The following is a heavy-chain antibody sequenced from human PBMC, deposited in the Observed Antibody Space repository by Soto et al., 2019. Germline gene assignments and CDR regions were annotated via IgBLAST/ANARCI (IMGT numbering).Heavy chain of an antibody. CDR1: GGSISSGGYY. Sequence: QVQLQESGPGLVKPSQTLSLTCTVSGGSISSGGYYWSWIRQHPGKGLEWIGYIYYSGSTYYNPSLKSRDTISVDTSKNQFSLKLSSVTAADTAVYYCARDTEGYCSGGSCYPGGWFDPWGQGTLVTVSS. CDR2: IYYSGST. D-gene: IGHD2-15*01. V-gene: IGHV4-31*03. J-gene: IGHJ5*02. CDR3: ARDTEGYCSGGSCYPGGWFDP.